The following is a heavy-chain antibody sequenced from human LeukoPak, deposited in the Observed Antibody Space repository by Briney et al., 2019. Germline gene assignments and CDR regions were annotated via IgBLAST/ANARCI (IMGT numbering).Heavy chain of an antibody. D-gene: IGHD6-19*01. CDR1: GFTFSSYE. CDR3: ARESIAVAGAPFDY. J-gene: IGHJ4*02. V-gene: IGHV3-48*03. CDR2: ISSGSTI. Sequence: GGSLRLSCAASGFTFSSYEMNWVRQAPGKGLEWVSYISSGSTIYDADSVKGRFTISRDNAKNPLYLQMNSLRAEDTAVYYCARESIAVAGAPFDYWGQGTLVTVSS.